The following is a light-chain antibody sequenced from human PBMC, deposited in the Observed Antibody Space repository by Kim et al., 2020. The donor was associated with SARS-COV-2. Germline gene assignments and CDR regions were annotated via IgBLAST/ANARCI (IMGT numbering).Light chain of an antibody. V-gene: IGKV1D-16*01. CDR1: QGISTW. CDR3: QQYATDPYT. J-gene: IGKJ2*01. CDR2: AAS. Sequence: ASVGDRVTITCRARQGISTWLAWYQQKPEKAPKSLIYAASNLQSGVPSRFSASGSGTDFTLTISSLQDEDFATYYCQQYATDPYTFGQGTKVDIK.